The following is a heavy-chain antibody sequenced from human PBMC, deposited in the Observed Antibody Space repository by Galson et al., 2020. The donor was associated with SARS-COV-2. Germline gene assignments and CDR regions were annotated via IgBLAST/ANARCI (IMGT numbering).Heavy chain of an antibody. CDR1: GGTFSSYA. D-gene: IGHD2-2*02. Sequence: SVKVSCKASGGTFSSYAISWVRQAPGQGLEWMGGIIPILGIANYAQKFQGRVTITADKSTSTAYMELSSLRSEDTAVYYCARGLRYCSSTSCYTGFLYYMDVWGKGTTVTVSS. CDR3: ARGLRYCSSTSCYTGFLYYMDV. CDR2: IIPILGIA. V-gene: IGHV1-69*10. J-gene: IGHJ6*03.